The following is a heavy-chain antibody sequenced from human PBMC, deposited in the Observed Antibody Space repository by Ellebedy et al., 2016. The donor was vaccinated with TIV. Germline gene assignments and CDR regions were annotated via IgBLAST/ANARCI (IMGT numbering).Heavy chain of an antibody. CDR3: TTGFQDNWGFHYHHGMDV. Sequence: PGGSLRLSCAASGFTFREACMSWVRQAPGKGLEWVGRIKSATDGGTTEHAAPVKDRFSISRDDSKNTMYLQINSLKIEDTAVYYCTTGFQDNWGFHYHHGMDVWGQGTTVTVSS. D-gene: IGHD7-27*01. CDR2: IKSATDGGTT. J-gene: IGHJ6*02. V-gene: IGHV3-15*01. CDR1: GFTFREAC.